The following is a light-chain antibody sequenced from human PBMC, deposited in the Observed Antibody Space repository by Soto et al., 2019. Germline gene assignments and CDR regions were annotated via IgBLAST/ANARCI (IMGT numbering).Light chain of an antibody. Sequence: IQMTQSPSTLSASVGERVTITCRASQSISTWLAWYQQKPGKAPTLLIYDASTLQSGSPSRFSGSGSGTEFSLTINSLQPADFATYYCQQYDTFCPTWAFGQGTKVEIK. CDR3: QQYDTFCPTWA. J-gene: IGKJ1*01. CDR2: DAS. V-gene: IGKV1-5*01. CDR1: QSISTW.